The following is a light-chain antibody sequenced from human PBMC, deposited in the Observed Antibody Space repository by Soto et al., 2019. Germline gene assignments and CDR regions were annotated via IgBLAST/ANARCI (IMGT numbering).Light chain of an antibody. CDR1: ESPSSSY. J-gene: IGKJ1*01. V-gene: IGKV3-20*01. CDR2: GVS. Sequence: EFVLTQSPGTLSLSPGERATLSCRASESPSSSYFAWYQQKPGQAPRLLIYGVSSRATGIPDRVSGSGSGTDFTLTISRLEPEDFAVYFCQHYGTSPLTVGQGTKVEIK. CDR3: QHYGTSPLT.